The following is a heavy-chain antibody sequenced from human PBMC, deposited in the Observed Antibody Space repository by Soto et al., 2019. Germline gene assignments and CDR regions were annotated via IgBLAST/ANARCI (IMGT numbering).Heavy chain of an antibody. Sequence: PGGSLRLSCAASGFTFSNYAMNWVRQAPGKGLEWVSTISGSGGSPYYADSVKGRFTISRDNSKNTLYLQMNSLRAGDSAIYYCAKEVVAAPAGWFDPWGQGTLVTVSS. CDR3: AKEVVAAPAGWFDP. CDR2: ISGSGGSP. J-gene: IGHJ5*02. CDR1: GFTFSNYA. D-gene: IGHD2-15*01. V-gene: IGHV3-23*01.